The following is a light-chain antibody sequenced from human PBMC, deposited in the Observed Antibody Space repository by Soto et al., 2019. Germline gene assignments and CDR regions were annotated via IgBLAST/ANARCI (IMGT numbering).Light chain of an antibody. Sequence: EIVMTQSPATLSVSPGERATLSCRASQSVSSNLAWYQQKPGQAPRLLIYGASTRATGIPARFSGSGSGTDFTLTISSLQSEDFAVYYCQQYNNWPSITFGKGTRLEIK. J-gene: IGKJ5*01. CDR2: GAS. CDR3: QQYNNWPSIT. CDR1: QSVSSN. V-gene: IGKV3-15*01.